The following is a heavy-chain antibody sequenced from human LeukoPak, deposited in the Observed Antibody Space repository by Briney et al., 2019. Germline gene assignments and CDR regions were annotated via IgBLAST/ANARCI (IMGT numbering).Heavy chain of an antibody. Sequence: GESLKISCKASGYSFTSYWIGWVRQMPGKGLEWMGIIYPGDSDTRYSPSFQGQVTISADKSISTAYLQWSSLKASDTAMYYCARLLRNIAAAVYYFDYWGQGTLVTVSS. CDR3: ARLLRNIAAAVYYFDY. J-gene: IGHJ4*02. CDR1: GYSFTSYW. D-gene: IGHD6-13*01. CDR2: IYPGDSDT. V-gene: IGHV5-51*01.